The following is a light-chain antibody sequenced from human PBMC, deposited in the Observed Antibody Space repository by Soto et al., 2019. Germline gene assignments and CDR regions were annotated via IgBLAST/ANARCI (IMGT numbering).Light chain of an antibody. CDR3: QQYGTSPRT. V-gene: IGKV3-20*01. CDR2: GAS. Sequence: EIGLTQSPGTLYLSPGERATLSCRASQSVSSSYLAWYQQKPGQAPRLFIYGASSRATGIPDRFSGSGSGTDFTLTISRLEPEDFAVYYCQQYGTSPRTFGQGTKVEIK. J-gene: IGKJ1*01. CDR1: QSVSSSY.